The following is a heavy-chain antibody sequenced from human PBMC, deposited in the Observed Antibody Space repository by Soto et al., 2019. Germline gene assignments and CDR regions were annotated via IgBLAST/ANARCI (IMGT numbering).Heavy chain of an antibody. V-gene: IGHV5-10-1*01. CDR1: GYSFTSYW. D-gene: IGHD6-6*01. J-gene: IGHJ6*02. CDR3: ARRPMYYYGMDV. Sequence: GESLKISCKGFGYSFTSYWISWVLQMPGKGLEWMGRIDPSDSYTNYSPSFQGHVTISADKSISTAYLQWSSLKASDTAMYYCARRPMYYYGMDVWGQGTTVTVS. CDR2: IDPSDSYT.